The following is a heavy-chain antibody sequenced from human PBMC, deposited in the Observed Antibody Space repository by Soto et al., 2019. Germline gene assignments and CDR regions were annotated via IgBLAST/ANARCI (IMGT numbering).Heavy chain of an antibody. D-gene: IGHD3-22*01. V-gene: IGHV1-18*01. J-gene: IGHJ2*01. CDR1: GYTFTSYG. Sequence: VQLVQSGAEVKKPGASVKVSCKASGYTFTSYGISWVRQAPGQGLEWMGWISTYNGYTNYAQKLQGRLTMTTDTSTSTAYMELRSLRSDDTAVYYCARDGGPFRDSSGYSDWYFDLWGRGTLVTVSS. CDR2: ISTYNGYT. CDR3: ARDGGPFRDSSGYSDWYFDL.